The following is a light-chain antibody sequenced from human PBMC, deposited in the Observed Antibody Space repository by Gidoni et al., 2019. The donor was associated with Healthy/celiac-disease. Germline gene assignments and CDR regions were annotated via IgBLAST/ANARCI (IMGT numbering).Light chain of an antibody. Sequence: DIQMPQSPSSLSASVGDRVTITCRASQGVRNDVSWYQQIPGRAPKRLIYAASTLHSGVPSRFSGSGFGTEFTLTISRLQPEDFAIYYCLQHNTYPPYTFGQGTKLEIK. CDR2: AAS. CDR3: LQHNTYPPYT. V-gene: IGKV1-17*01. CDR1: QGVRND. J-gene: IGKJ2*01.